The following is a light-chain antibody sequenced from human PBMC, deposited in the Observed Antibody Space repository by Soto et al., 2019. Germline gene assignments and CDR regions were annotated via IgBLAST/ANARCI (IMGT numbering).Light chain of an antibody. V-gene: IGKV1-9*01. CDR3: QQLYTLTFT. CDR1: HDIGTF. Sequence: DIQLTQSPSLLSASIGDRVTITCRASHDIGTFLAWYQQKPGKAPKLLIYEASTLQSGVPSRFSGSGSGTEFTLTISGLLPEDFAAYHCQQLYTLTFTFGQGTRLEIK. CDR2: EAS. J-gene: IGKJ5*01.